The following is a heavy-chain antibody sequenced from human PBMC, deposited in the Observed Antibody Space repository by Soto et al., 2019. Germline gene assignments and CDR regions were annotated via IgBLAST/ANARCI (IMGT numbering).Heavy chain of an antibody. Sequence: LTISCKGSGYSFTSYWIGWVRQMPGKGLEWMGIIYPGDSDTRYSPSFQGQVTISADKSISTAYLQWSSLKASDTAMYYCATLGYCSSTSCQSYYYGMDVWGQGTTVTVSS. J-gene: IGHJ6*02. V-gene: IGHV5-51*01. D-gene: IGHD2-2*01. CDR2: IYPGDSDT. CDR3: ATLGYCSSTSCQSYYYGMDV. CDR1: GYSFTSYW.